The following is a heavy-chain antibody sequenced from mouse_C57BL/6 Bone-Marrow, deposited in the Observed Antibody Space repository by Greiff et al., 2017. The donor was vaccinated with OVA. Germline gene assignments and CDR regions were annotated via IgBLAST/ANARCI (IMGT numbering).Heavy chain of an antibody. CDR2: IHPNSGST. V-gene: IGHV1-64*01. J-gene: IGHJ3*01. Sequence: QVQLQQPGAELVKPGASVKLSCKASGYTFTSYWMHWVKQRPGQGLEWIGMIHPNSGSTNYNEKFKSKATLTVDKSSSTAYMQLSSLTSEDSAVYYCAKGIYYGNYEWFAYWGQGTLVTVSA. D-gene: IGHD2-1*01. CDR3: AKGIYYGNYEWFAY. CDR1: GYTFTSYW.